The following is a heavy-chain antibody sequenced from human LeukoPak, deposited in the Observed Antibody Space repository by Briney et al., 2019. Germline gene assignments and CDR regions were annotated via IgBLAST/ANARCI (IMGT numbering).Heavy chain of an antibody. CDR3: ARNYDFWRGYPRADDAFDI. D-gene: IGHD3-3*01. J-gene: IGHJ3*02. Sequence: GGSLRLSCAASGFTFSSYSMKWVRQAPGKGLEWVSSISSSSSYIYYADSVKGRFTISRDNAKNSLYLQMNSLRAEDTAVYYCARNYDFWRGYPRADDAFDIWGQGTMVTVSS. V-gene: IGHV3-21*01. CDR1: GFTFSSYS. CDR2: ISSSSSYI.